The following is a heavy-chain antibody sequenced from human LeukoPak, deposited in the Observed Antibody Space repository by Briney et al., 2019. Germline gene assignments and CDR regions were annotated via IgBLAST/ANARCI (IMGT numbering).Heavy chain of an antibody. CDR1: GYTFSTYG. J-gene: IGHJ4*02. CDR2: ISCYNGNT. V-gene: IGHV1-18*01. CDR3: ARDGYFDF. Sequence: ASVNVSCKASGYTFSTYGIAWVRQAPGQGLEWMGWISCYNGNTNYAQKFQGRVTMTTDTTTTTAYMELRSLRSDDTAVYYCARDGYFDFWGQGTLVTVSS.